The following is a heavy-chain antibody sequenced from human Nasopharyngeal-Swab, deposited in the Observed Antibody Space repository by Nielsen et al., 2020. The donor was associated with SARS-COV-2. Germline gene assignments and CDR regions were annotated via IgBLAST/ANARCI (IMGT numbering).Heavy chain of an antibody. D-gene: IGHD2-15*01. CDR3: ARDYPGGSAPLQH. V-gene: IGHV1-2*04. J-gene: IGHJ1*01. CDR1: GYTFTGYY. CDR2: INPNSGGT. Sequence: ASVKVSCKASGYTFTGYYMHWVRQAPGQGLEWMGWINPNSGGTNYAQKFQGWVTMTRDTSISTAYMELSRLRSDDTAVYYCARDYPGGSAPLQHWGQGTLVTVSS.